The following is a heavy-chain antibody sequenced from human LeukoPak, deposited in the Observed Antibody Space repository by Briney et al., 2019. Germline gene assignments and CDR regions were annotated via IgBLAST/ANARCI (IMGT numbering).Heavy chain of an antibody. CDR2: INHSGST. Sequence: SETLSLTCAVYGGSFSGYYWSWIRQPPGKGLEWIGEINHSGSTNYNPSLKSRVTISVDTSKNQFSLKLSSVTAADTAVYYCARGGLYVWGSYCPHPVFDYWGQGTLVTVSS. CDR3: ARGGLYVWGSYCPHPVFDY. V-gene: IGHV4-34*01. J-gene: IGHJ4*02. D-gene: IGHD3-16*01. CDR1: GGSFSGYY.